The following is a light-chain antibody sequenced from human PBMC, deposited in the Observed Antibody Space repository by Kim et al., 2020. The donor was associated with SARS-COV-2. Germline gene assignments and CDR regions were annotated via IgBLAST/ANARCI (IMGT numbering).Light chain of an antibody. CDR1: NIASNR. Sequence: PGKTARITCGGNNIASNRVHWYQQKPGQAPVLVIYYDSDRPSGIPERFSGSNSGNTATLTISRVEAGDEADYYCQVWDSSSDPAVFGGGTQLTVL. CDR2: YDS. V-gene: IGLV3-21*04. J-gene: IGLJ2*01. CDR3: QVWDSSSDPAV.